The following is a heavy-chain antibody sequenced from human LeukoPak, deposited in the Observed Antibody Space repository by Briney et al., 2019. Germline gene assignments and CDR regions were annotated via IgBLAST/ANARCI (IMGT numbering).Heavy chain of an antibody. CDR2: INQDGSEK. D-gene: IGHD6-6*01. J-gene: IGHJ6*02. Sequence: PGGSLRLSCAASGFTFSIYWMSWVRQAPGKGLEWVASINQDGSEKYYVDSVKGRCTISRDNAKTSLYLQMSSLRAEDAAAYYCVRDGPGGIEAQKRYYGMDVWGQGTTVSVSS. V-gene: IGHV3-7*05. CDR3: VRDGPGGIEAQKRYYGMDV. CDR1: GFTFSIYW.